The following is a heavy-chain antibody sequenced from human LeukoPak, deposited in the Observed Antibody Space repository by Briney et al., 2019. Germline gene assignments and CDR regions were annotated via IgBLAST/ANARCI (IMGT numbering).Heavy chain of an antibody. CDR3: TRSYDYGDYGGVY. CDR2: IRSKAYGGTT. J-gene: IGHJ4*02. CDR1: GFTFGDYA. Sequence: PGGSLRLSCTASGFTFGDYAMSWFRQAPGKGLEWVGFIRSKAYGGTTEYAASVKGRFTISRDDSKSIAYLQMNSLKTEDTAVYYCTRSYDYGDYGGVYWGQETLVTVSS. D-gene: IGHD4-17*01. V-gene: IGHV3-49*03.